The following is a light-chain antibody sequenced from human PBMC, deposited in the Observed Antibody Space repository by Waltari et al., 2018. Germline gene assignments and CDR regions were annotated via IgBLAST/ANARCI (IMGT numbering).Light chain of an antibody. CDR2: KSS. J-gene: IGKJ2*03. Sequence: DIQMTQSPSSLSASVGDRVTITCRARENINNYLNWYQKKPGKAPNLLIYKSSTIQSGVPSRFSGSGSGTDYTLTISSLQSEDVATYYCQQGYDIPYSFGQGTKVEI. V-gene: IGKV1-39*01. CDR1: ENINNY. CDR3: QQGYDIPYS.